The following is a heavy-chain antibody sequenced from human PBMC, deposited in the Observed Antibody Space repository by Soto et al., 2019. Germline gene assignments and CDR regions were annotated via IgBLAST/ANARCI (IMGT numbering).Heavy chain of an antibody. CDR1: GFTFSSYA. Sequence: HPGGSLRLSCAASGFTFSSYAMSWVRQAPGKGLEWVSAISGSGGSTYYADSVKGQFTISRDNSKNTLNLQMNSLRAEDTAVYYCAKDQEYYYDSSGYYGSAFDIWGQGTMVTVSS. V-gene: IGHV3-23*01. CDR3: AKDQEYYYDSSGYYGSAFDI. CDR2: ISGSGGST. D-gene: IGHD3-22*01. J-gene: IGHJ3*02.